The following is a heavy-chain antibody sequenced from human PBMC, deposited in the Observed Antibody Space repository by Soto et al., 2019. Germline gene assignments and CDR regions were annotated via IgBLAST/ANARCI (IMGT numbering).Heavy chain of an antibody. D-gene: IGHD3-3*01. Sequence: GGSLRLSCAASGFIFSDYYMTWIRQAPGKGLEWLSCSSNRDRSTYYADSVKDRFVVSKDNAKNLVYLQMNSLRAEDTAVYFCARAWKIEKFGVISMSKGLDVWGQGTTVTVYS. CDR2: SSNRDRST. CDR1: GFIFSDYY. CDR3: ARAWKIEKFGVISMSKGLDV. V-gene: IGHV3-11*01. J-gene: IGHJ6*02.